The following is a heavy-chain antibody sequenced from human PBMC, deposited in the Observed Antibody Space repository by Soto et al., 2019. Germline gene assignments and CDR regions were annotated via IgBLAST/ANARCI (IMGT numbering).Heavy chain of an antibody. V-gene: IGHV1-69*01. Sequence: QVQLVQSGAEVKKPGSSVKVSCKASGGTFSSYAISWVRQAPGQGLEWMGGIIPIFGTANYAQKFQGRVTVTAGESTGTAYMGVRSLRSEDTGVYYWAGDGGGGYSGYDVGYFDYWGQGTLVTVSS. CDR3: AGDGGGGYSGYDVGYFDY. CDR2: IIPIFGTA. D-gene: IGHD5-12*01. J-gene: IGHJ4*02. CDR1: GGTFSSYA.